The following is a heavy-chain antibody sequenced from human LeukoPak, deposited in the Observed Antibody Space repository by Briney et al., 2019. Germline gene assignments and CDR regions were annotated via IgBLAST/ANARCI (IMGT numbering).Heavy chain of an antibody. V-gene: IGHV3-21*01. J-gene: IGHJ4*02. D-gene: IGHD3-3*02. Sequence: PGGSLRLSCAASGFTFSSYSMNWVRQAPGKGLVWVSSISSSSSYIYYADSVKGRFTISRDNAKNSLYLQMNSLRAEDTAVYYCARQAFASKRVFDYWGLGTLVTVSS. CDR1: GFTFSSYS. CDR2: ISSSSSYI. CDR3: ARQAFASKRVFDY.